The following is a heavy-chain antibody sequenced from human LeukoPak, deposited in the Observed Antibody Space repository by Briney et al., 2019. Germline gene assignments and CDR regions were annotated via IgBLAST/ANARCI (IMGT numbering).Heavy chain of an antibody. CDR2: ISTSGTTI. V-gene: IGHV3-48*03. Sequence: GGSLRLSCAASGFAFSTYEMNWVHQAPGKGLEWVSYISTSGTTIYYADSVKGRFTISRDNANNSLYLQMNSLRAEDTAVYYCARAGYYFDYWGQGTLATVSS. CDR3: ARAGYYFDY. J-gene: IGHJ4*02. CDR1: GFAFSTYE.